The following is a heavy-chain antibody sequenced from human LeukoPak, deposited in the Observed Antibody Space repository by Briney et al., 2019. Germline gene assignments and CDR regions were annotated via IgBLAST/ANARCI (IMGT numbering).Heavy chain of an antibody. D-gene: IGHD6-19*01. J-gene: IGHJ2*01. CDR2: INPNSGRT. CDR1: RYTFTHYY. V-gene: IGHV1-2*02. Sequence: ASVKVSCKTSRYTFTHYYMHWVRQAPAQGLDWMGWINPNSGRTNYAQKSQARVTMTRNTSISTAYMELTRLRSDDTAGYYCARYSSGWYFDLWGRGTLVTVSS. CDR3: ARYSSGWYFDL.